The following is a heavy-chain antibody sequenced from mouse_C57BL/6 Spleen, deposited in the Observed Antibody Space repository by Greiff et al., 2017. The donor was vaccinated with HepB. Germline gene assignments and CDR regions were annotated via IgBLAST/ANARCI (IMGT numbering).Heavy chain of an antibody. V-gene: IGHV5-9-1*02. Sequence: EVHLVESGEGLVKPGGSLKLSCAASGFTFSSYAMSWVRQTPEKRLEWVAYISSGGDYIYYADTVKGRFTISRDNARNTLYLKMSSLKSEDTAMYYCTRGLYDYDGFAYWGQGTLVTVSA. CDR1: GFTFSSYA. CDR2: ISSGGDYI. D-gene: IGHD2-4*01. CDR3: TRGLYDYDGFAY. J-gene: IGHJ3*01.